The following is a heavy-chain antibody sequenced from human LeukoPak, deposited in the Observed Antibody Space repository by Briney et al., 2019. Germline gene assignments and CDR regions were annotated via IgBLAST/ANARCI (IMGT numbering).Heavy chain of an antibody. V-gene: IGHV4-30-4*01. CDR3: ASGPPPNYYDSSLYFDY. CDR1: GGSISSGAYY. Sequence: PSETLSLTCTVSGGSISSGAYYWSWTPHPPGRGWEGFGYTISSGTTHKNPSLKSRVTITVDTSKNQFSLKLSSVTAADTAVYYRASGPPPNYYDSSLYFDYWGQGTLVTVSS. J-gene: IGHJ4*02. CDR2: TISSGTT. D-gene: IGHD3-22*01.